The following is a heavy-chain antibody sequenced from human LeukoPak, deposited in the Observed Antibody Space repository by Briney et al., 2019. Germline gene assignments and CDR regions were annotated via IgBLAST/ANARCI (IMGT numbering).Heavy chain of an antibody. CDR1: GFTFSGSA. J-gene: IGHJ4*02. CDR3: TRLGDGYNPGAY. Sequence: PGGSPRLSCAASGFTFSGSAMHWVRQASGKGLEWVGRIRSKANSYATAYAASVKGRFTISRDDSKNTAYLQMNSLKTEDTAVYYCTRLGDGYNPGAYWSQGTLVTVPS. V-gene: IGHV3-73*01. CDR2: IRSKANSYAT. D-gene: IGHD5-24*01.